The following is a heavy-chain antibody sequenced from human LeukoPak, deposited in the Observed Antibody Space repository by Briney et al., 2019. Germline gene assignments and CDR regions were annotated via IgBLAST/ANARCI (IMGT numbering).Heavy chain of an antibody. Sequence: SVKVSCKASGTTFRSYAINWVRQAPGQGLEWMGRIIPIFGTANYAQKFQGRVTITTDESTSTAYMELSSLRSEDTAVYYCASASGSRDYWGQGTLVTVSS. V-gene: IGHV1-69*05. CDR3: ASASGSRDY. CDR1: GTTFRSYA. CDR2: IIPIFGTA. D-gene: IGHD1-26*01. J-gene: IGHJ4*02.